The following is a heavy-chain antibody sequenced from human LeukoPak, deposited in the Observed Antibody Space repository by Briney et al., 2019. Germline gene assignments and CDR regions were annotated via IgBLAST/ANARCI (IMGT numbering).Heavy chain of an antibody. Sequence: QSGGSLRLSCAASGFTFYDYAMHWVRQAPGKGLEWVSGISWNSGSIGYADSVKGRFTISRDNAKNSLYLQMNSLRAEDMALYYCAKDGRFGGYDELDGGDPYYFDYWGQGTLVTVSS. CDR1: GFTFYDYA. V-gene: IGHV3-9*03. J-gene: IGHJ4*02. D-gene: IGHD5-12*01. CDR3: AKDGRFGGYDELDGGDPYYFDY. CDR2: ISWNSGSI.